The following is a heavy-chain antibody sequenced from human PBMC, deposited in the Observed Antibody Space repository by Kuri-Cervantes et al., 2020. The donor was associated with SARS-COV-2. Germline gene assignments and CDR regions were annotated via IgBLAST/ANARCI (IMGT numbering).Heavy chain of an antibody. CDR2: ISYDGSNK. Sequence: GESLKISCAASGFTFSSYAMHWVRQAPGKGLEWVAVISYDGSNKYYADSVKGRSTISRDNSKNTLYLQMNSLRAEDTAVYYCARDADDSSGYDYFDYWGQGTLVTVSS. V-gene: IGHV3-30*04. J-gene: IGHJ4*02. D-gene: IGHD3-22*01. CDR3: ARDADDSSGYDYFDY. CDR1: GFTFSSYA.